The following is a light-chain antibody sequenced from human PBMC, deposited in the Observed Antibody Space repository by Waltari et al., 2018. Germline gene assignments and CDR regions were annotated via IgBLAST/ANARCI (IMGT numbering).Light chain of an antibody. Sequence: QSALTQPASVSGSPGQSITISCTGTSSDVGFYNLVSWYQQHPDKAPKLIVYEVIERPSGVSTRFSGSKSGNTASLTITGLQAEDEADYYCCSYAGRNIWVFGGGTKVTVL. CDR2: EVI. CDR3: CSYAGRNIWV. V-gene: IGLV2-23*02. J-gene: IGLJ3*02. CDR1: SSDVGFYNL.